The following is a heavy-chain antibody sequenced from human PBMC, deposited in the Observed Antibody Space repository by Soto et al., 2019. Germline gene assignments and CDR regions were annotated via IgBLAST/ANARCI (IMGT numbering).Heavy chain of an antibody. CDR3: ARVPSP. Sequence: SETLSLTCTVSGVSISSYYWSWIRQPPGKGLEWIGYVYNSGSTNYNPSLKSRVTISIDTSKNQFSLKLTSLTATDTAVYYCARVPSPWGQGTLVTVSS. J-gene: IGHJ5*02. CDR2: VYNSGST. V-gene: IGHV4-59*01. CDR1: GVSISSYY.